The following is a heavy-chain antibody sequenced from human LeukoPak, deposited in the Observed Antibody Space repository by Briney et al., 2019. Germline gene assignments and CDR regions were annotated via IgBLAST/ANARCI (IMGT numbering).Heavy chain of an antibody. CDR2: TIPIFGTA. Sequence: SVKVSCKASGYTFTSYDINWVRQAPGQGLEWMGGTIPIFGTANYAQKFQGRVTITADKSTSTAYMELSSLRSEDTAVYYCASRPIVVVTATPALNAFDIWGQGTMVTVSS. J-gene: IGHJ3*02. CDR3: ASRPIVVVTATPALNAFDI. D-gene: IGHD2-21*02. CDR1: GYTFTSYD. V-gene: IGHV1-69*06.